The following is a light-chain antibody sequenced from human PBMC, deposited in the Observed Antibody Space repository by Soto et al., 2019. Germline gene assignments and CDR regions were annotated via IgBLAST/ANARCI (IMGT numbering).Light chain of an antibody. CDR1: SSDVGCYKF. CDR3: LSYTSANTRV. CDR2: EVN. V-gene: IGLV2-14*01. J-gene: IGLJ3*02. Sequence: QSVLTQPASVSASPGQSITISCTGTSSDVGCYKFVSWYQHHPGKAPKLMIYEVNNRPSGVSNRFSGSKSGNTASLTISGLQPEDEADYYCLSYTSANTRVFGGGTKLTVL.